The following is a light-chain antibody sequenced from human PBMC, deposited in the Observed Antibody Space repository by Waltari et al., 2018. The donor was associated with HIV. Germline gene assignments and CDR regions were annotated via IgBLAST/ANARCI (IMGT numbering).Light chain of an antibody. CDR1: SANIGRKT. CDR2: NNN. J-gene: IGLJ2*01. Sequence: QSVLTQPPSASGTPGQRVTISCSGSSANIGRKTIHWSRQLPGTAPKLLIYNNNQRPSGVPDRFSGSKSGTSASLAISGLQSEDEADYYCAAWDGSVNYSPVVFGGGTKLTVL. CDR3: AAWDGSVNYSPVV. V-gene: IGLV1-44*01.